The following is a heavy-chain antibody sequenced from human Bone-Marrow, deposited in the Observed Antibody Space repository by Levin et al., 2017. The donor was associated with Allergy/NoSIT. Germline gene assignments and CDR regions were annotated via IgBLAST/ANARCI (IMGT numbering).Heavy chain of an antibody. CDR1: ASSASTFSASW. CDR2: ISSDASIT. J-gene: IGHJ4*02. V-gene: IGHV3-74*01. CDR3: VTDVFYRLDS. Sequence: GESLKISCAASASSASTFSASWMHWVRQAPGKELVWVSHISSDASITTYTDSVKGRFTISRDNAKSMLYLQMNSLRAEDTAVYYCVTDVFYRLDSWGQGTLVTVSS. D-gene: IGHD3-16*02.